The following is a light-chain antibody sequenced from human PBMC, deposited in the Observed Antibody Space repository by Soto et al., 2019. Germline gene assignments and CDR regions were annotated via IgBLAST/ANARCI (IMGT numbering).Light chain of an antibody. V-gene: IGLV2-14*01. CDR1: SSDVGGYNY. CDR3: SSYVASKNWV. Sequence: QSVLTQPASVSGSPGQSITISCTGTSSDVGGYNYVSWYQQHPGKAPKLMIYEVSNRPSGVSNRFSGSKSGNTASLTISGLQAEDEADYYCSSYVASKNWVFGGGTKLTVL. J-gene: IGLJ3*02. CDR2: EVS.